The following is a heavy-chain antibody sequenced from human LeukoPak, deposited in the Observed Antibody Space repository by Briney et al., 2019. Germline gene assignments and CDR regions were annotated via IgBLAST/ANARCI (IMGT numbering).Heavy chain of an antibody. Sequence: SEALSLICTVSGASISSYYWSWIRQPPGKGLEWIGDIYYSGSIKYNPSLKSRVTMSVDTSKNQFSLKLSSVTAADTAIYYCARENPSGYYNRPIDYWGQGTLVTVSS. CDR2: IYYSGSI. J-gene: IGHJ4*02. D-gene: IGHD3-22*01. V-gene: IGHV4-59*01. CDR3: ARENPSGYYNRPIDY. CDR1: GASISSYY.